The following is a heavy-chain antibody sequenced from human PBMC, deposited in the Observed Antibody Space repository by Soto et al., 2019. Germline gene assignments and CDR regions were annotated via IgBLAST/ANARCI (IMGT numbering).Heavy chain of an antibody. V-gene: IGHV1-18*01. J-gene: IGHJ6*02. CDR2: ISAYNGTT. D-gene: IGHD6-19*01. Sequence: QVQLVQSGAEVKKPGASVKVSCKASGYTFTSYGISWVRQAPGQGLEWMGWISAYNGTTNYAQKLQRRVTMTTDTSTSTAYMELRSMRSEDTTVYYCARDDPIAVAGTDYYYYGMDVWGQGTTVTVSS. CDR1: GYTFTSYG. CDR3: ARDDPIAVAGTDYYYYGMDV.